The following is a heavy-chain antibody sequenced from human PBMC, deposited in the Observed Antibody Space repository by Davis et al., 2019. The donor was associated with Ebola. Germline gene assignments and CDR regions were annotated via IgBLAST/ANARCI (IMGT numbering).Heavy chain of an antibody. D-gene: IGHD3-16*01. CDR1: GFTFSSYS. Sequence: GGSLRLSCAASGFTFSSYSMNWVRQAPGKGLEWVSSISSSSSYIYYADSVKGRFTISRDNSKNTLYLQMNSLRAEDTAVYYCAREGGGDYVDYWGQGTLVTVSS. CDR2: ISSSSSYI. CDR3: AREGGGDYVDY. V-gene: IGHV3-21*01. J-gene: IGHJ4*02.